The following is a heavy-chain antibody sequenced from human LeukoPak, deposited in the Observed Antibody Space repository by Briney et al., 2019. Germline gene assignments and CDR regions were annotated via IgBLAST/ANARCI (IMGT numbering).Heavy chain of an antibody. CDR1: GYSISTCRY. Sequence: SETLSLTCAVSGYSISTCRYWGWIRQPPGKGLEWIGSIYQSGSTYYNPSLKSRVTISVDTSKNQFSLNLRSVTAADTAVYYCARSLSTAGIDYWGQGTLVTVSS. CDR3: ARSLSTAGIDY. J-gene: IGHJ4*02. V-gene: IGHV4-38-2*01. D-gene: IGHD2-2*01. CDR2: IYQSGST.